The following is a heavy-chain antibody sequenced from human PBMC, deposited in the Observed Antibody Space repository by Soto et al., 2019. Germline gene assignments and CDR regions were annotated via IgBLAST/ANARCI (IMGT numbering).Heavy chain of an antibody. CDR2: ISGGGDRT. CDR3: ARKVLGSTSRPDWWYFDL. D-gene: IGHD2-2*01. Sequence: EVQLLESGGGLVQPGGSLRLSCVGSGFTFINYAMNWVRQTPGKGPEWVSTISGGGDRTFDADTVKGRFTISRDNSKNTVNLQMNSLRADDTAVYYCARKVLGSTSRPDWWYFDLWGRGTLVTVSS. CDR1: GFTFINYA. V-gene: IGHV3-23*01. J-gene: IGHJ2*01.